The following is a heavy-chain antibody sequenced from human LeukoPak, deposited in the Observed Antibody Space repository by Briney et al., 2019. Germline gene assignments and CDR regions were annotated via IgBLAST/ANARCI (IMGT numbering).Heavy chain of an antibody. CDR3: ARYRSGWNGDY. CDR2: INPNSGGT. CDR1: GYTFTGYY. V-gene: IGHV1-2*02. D-gene: IGHD6-19*01. J-gene: IGHJ4*02. Sequence: ASVKVSCTASGYTFTGYYMHWVRQAPGQGLEWMGWINPNSGGTNYAQKFQGRVNMTRETSISTAYMELNSLSSDDTAVYYCARYRSGWNGDYWGQGTLVTVSS.